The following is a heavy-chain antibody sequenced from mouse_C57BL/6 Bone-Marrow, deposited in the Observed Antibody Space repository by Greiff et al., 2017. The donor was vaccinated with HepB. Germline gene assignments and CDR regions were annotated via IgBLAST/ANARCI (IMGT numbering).Heavy chain of an antibody. V-gene: IGHV14-3*02. Sequence: VKLMESGAELVKPGASVKLSCTASGFNIKDTYMNWVKQRPEQGLEWIGRIDPANGNTKYDPKFQGKATITADTSSNTAYLQLSSLTSEDTAVYYCARGLGKDYWGQGTTLTVSS. CDR1: GFNIKDTY. CDR2: IDPANGNT. J-gene: IGHJ2*01. D-gene: IGHD4-1*01. CDR3: ARGLGKDY.